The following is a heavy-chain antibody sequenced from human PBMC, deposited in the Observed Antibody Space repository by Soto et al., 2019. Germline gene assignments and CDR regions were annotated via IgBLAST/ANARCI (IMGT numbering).Heavy chain of an antibody. J-gene: IGHJ3*02. CDR1: GGSISSHY. CDR3: ARRTNYGTFDI. CDR2: IYYSGST. D-gene: IGHD1-7*01. V-gene: IGHV4-59*08. Sequence: SETLSLTCTVSGGSISSHYWSWIRQPPGKGLEWIGFIYYSGSTNYNPSLKSRVAISVDTSKNQFSLKVKSVTAADTAVYYCARRTNYGTFDIWGPGTMVTVSS.